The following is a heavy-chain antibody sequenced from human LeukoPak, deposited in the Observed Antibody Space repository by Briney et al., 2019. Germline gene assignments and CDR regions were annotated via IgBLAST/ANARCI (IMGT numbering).Heavy chain of an antibody. D-gene: IGHD1-26*01. J-gene: IGHJ3*02. Sequence: GGSLRLSCAASGFTFSDYNMRWIRQAPGKGLEWVAVISYDGSNKYYADSVKGRFTISRDNSKNTLYLQMNSLRAEDTAVYYCARELKHSGSYHDAFDIWGQGTMVTVSS. V-gene: IGHV3-30*03. CDR1: GFTFSDYN. CDR3: ARELKHSGSYHDAFDI. CDR2: ISYDGSNK.